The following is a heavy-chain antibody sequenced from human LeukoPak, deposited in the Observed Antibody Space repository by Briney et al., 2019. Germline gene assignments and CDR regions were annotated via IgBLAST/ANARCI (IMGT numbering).Heavy chain of an antibody. Sequence: GGSLRLSCAASGFTLRSYAMSWVRQAPGKGLDWVSVISGSGDSTYYADSVKGRFTISRDNSKNTLYMQMNSLRAEDTAVYYCAKGGGYSFGYIAYWGQGTLVTVSS. CDR1: GFTLRSYA. J-gene: IGHJ4*02. CDR2: ISGSGDST. D-gene: IGHD5-18*01. V-gene: IGHV3-23*01. CDR3: AKGGGYSFGYIAY.